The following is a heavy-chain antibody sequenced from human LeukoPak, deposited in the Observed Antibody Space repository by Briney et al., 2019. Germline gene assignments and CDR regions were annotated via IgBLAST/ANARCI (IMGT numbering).Heavy chain of an antibody. CDR2: IGSSTNYI. Sequence: GGSLRLSCAASGFTFSSYNMNWVRQAPGKGLEWVSSIGSSTNYIYHSDSVKGRFIISRDNAKNSLYLQMNSLRAEDTAVYYCARHRSSSSWYMGDGFDIWGQGTMVTVSA. J-gene: IGHJ3*02. CDR3: ARHRSSSSWYMGDGFDI. CDR1: GFTFSSYN. D-gene: IGHD6-13*01. V-gene: IGHV3-21*01.